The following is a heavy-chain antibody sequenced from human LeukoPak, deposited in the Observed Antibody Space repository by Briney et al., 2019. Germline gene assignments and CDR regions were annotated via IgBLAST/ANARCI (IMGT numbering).Heavy chain of an antibody. D-gene: IGHD3-22*01. J-gene: IGHJ4*02. V-gene: IGHV1-2*02. CDR3: ARDRVQAYYYDSSGSPGYYFDY. Sequence: ASVKVSCKASGYTFTGYYMHWVRQAPGQGLEWMGWINPNSGGTNYAQKFQGRVTMTRDTSISTAYMELSRLRSDDTAVYYCARDRVQAYYYDSSGSPGYYFDYWGQGTLVTVSS. CDR2: INPNSGGT. CDR1: GYTFTGYY.